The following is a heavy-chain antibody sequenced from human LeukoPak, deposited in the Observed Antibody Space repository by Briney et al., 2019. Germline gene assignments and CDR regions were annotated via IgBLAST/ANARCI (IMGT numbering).Heavy chain of an antibody. CDR2: IDASRGTT. CDR3: AKVASIAAAGEFGS. V-gene: IGHV3-23*01. CDR1: GFTFSIYA. D-gene: IGHD6-13*01. J-gene: IGHJ4*02. Sequence: GGSLRLSCAASGFTFSIYAMNWVRQAPGKGLEWVSAIDASRGTTYYADSVKGRFTISRDISKNTLHLQMNSLRAEDTAVYYCAKVASIAAAGEFGSWGQGTLVTVSS.